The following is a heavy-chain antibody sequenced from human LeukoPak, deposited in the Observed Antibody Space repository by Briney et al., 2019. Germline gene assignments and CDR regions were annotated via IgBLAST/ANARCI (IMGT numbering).Heavy chain of an antibody. J-gene: IGHJ3*02. Sequence: PSQTLSLTCIVSGGSISSGGYYWSWIRQPPGKGLEWIGYIYHSGSTYYNPSLKSRVAISVDRSKNQFSLKLSSVTAADTAVYYCASAEHGPPLWFGETSSDAFDIWGQGTMVTVSS. D-gene: IGHD3-10*01. CDR1: GGSISSGGYY. CDR2: IYHSGST. CDR3: ASAEHGPPLWFGETSSDAFDI. V-gene: IGHV4-30-2*01.